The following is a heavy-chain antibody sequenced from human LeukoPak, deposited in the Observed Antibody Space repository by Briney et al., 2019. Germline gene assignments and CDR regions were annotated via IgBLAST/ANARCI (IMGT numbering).Heavy chain of an antibody. CDR2: INEDASKK. CDR3: ATSTYSSSPS. J-gene: IGHJ5*02. D-gene: IGHD6-6*01. V-gene: IGHV3-7*01. CDR1: GFTFSNYW. Sequence: GGSLRLSCAASGFTFSNYWMIWVRQAPGKGLEWVANINEDASKKYYVDSVEGRFTTSRDDAKNSLYLQMNSPRAEDTAMYYCATSTYSSSPSWGQGTLVTVSS.